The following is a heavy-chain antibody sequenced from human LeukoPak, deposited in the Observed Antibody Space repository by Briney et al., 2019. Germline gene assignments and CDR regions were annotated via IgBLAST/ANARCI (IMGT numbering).Heavy chain of an antibody. V-gene: IGHV3-20*04. D-gene: IGHD3-10*01. J-gene: IGHJ5*02. Sequence: GGSLRLSCAASGFTFDDYGLSWVRQAPGKGLEWVSTINWNGGSTGYADSVKGRFTISRDNAKNSLYLQMNSLRAEDTALYYCARLNLWFGERVVWFDPWGQGTLVTVSS. CDR1: GFTFDDYG. CDR3: ARLNLWFGERVVWFDP. CDR2: INWNGGST.